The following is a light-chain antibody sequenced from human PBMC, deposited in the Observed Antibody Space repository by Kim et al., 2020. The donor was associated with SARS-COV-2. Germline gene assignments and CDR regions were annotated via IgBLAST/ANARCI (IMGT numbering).Light chain of an antibody. CDR1: QGISNY. CDR3: QKYDSPVT. J-gene: IGKJ4*01. Sequence: DIQMTQSPSSLSASVGDRVTITCRASQGISNYLAWYQQKPGKVPKLLIYAASTLQSGVPSRFSGSGSGPDFTLTISSLQPEDVARYYCQKYDSPVTFGGGTKVDIK. V-gene: IGKV1-27*01. CDR2: AAS.